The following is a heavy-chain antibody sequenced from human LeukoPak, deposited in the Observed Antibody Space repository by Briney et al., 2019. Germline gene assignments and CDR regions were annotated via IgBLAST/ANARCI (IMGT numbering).Heavy chain of an antibody. CDR3: VRDLRYGDLPLG. CDR2: ISSSSSTI. Sequence: GGSLRLSCAASGFTFSSYSMNWVRQAPGKGLEWVSYISSSSSTIYYADSVKGRFTISRDNAKNSLYLQMNSLRAEGTAVYYCVRDLRYGDLPLGWGQGTLVTVSS. V-gene: IGHV3-48*01. CDR1: GFTFSSYS. J-gene: IGHJ4*02. D-gene: IGHD4-17*01.